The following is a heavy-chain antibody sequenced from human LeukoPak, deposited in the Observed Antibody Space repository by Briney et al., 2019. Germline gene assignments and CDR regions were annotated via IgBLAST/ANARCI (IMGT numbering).Heavy chain of an antibody. D-gene: IGHD2-8*02. CDR3: ARSSTGGPHS. V-gene: IGHV3-7*01. J-gene: IGHJ4*02. Sequence: GGSLRLSCAASGFIFSNYWMSWVRQAPGKGLEWVANIKDASEKYYVDSVKGRFTISRDNAKNSLYLQMNSLRVDDTAVYYCARSSTGGPHSWGQGTLVTVSS. CDR1: GFIFSNYW. CDR2: IKDASEK.